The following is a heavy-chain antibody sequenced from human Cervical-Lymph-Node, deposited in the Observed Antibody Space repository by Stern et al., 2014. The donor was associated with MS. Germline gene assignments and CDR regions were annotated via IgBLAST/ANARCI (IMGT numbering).Heavy chain of an antibody. CDR1: GFSLRTSGMR. D-gene: IGHD3-22*01. J-gene: IGHJ4*02. V-gene: IGHV2-70*04. Sequence: QVTLRESGPALVRPTQALTLTCTFSGFSLRTSGMRVSWIRQPPGKALEWLARIAWDDNKFYSPSLETRLTISKDTSKNQVVLTMTNMDPVDTATYYCVRAVNYYDRNGFYLIDYWGQGTLVTVSS. CDR2: IAWDDNK. CDR3: VRAVNYYDRNGFYLIDY.